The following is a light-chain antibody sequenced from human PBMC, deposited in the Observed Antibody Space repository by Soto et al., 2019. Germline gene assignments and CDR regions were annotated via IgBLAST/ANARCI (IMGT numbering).Light chain of an antibody. V-gene: IGKV1-33*01. Sequence: DIQMTQSPSSLSASVGDRVTITCQASQDIHQYLNWYQQKPGKPPNLLIYGASTLETGVPSRFSGRGSGTYFTFTISTLQPEDIATYYCQQNEDFPLTFGPGTKVDIK. J-gene: IGKJ3*01. CDR2: GAS. CDR3: QQNEDFPLT. CDR1: QDIHQY.